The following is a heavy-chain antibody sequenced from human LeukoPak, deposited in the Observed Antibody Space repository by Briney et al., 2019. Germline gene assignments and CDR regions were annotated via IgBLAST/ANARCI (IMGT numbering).Heavy chain of an antibody. CDR1: GDSTSSGSYY. D-gene: IGHD6-13*01. J-gene: IGHJ5*02. V-gene: IGHV4-61*02. Sequence: SQTLSLTCTVSGDSTSSGSYYCSWIRQPAGKGLEWIGRIYTSGTTDYSPFPKSRVTISLDASKNQLSLKLTSVTAADTAMYYCVREGGGSGWYNWFDPWGQGTLVTVSS. CDR2: IYTSGTT. CDR3: VREGGGSGWYNWFDP.